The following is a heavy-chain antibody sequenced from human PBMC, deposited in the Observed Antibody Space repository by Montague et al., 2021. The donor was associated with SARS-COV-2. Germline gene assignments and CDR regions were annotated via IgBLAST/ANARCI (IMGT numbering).Heavy chain of an antibody. Sequence: KPTQTLTLTCVYSGFSLNTDGVGVAWIRRPPGKALEWLALIYWDGDQRYSPSLKTRLTITKDTSKNRVVLTMTNLDPVDTATYYCARRYDFYRAEAFDVWGQGTMLTVSS. J-gene: IGHJ3*01. CDR2: IYWDGDQ. V-gene: IGHV2-5*02. CDR3: ARRYDFYRAEAFDV. D-gene: IGHD3-3*01. CDR1: GFSLNTDGVG.